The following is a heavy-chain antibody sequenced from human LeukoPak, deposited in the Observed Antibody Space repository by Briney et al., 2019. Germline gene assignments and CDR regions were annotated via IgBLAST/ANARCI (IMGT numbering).Heavy chain of an antibody. V-gene: IGHV3-23*01. CDR3: AKDTAAMITYCFDP. Sequence: GGSLRLSCGVSGFTFSSNAMSWVRQAPGKGPEWVSAISGSGGSTYYADSVKGRFTISRDNYKNTLHLQMNSLRAEDTAVYYCAKDTAAMITYCFDPWGQGTLVTVSS. CDR1: GFTFSSNA. CDR2: ISGSGGST. J-gene: IGHJ5*02. D-gene: IGHD3-16*01.